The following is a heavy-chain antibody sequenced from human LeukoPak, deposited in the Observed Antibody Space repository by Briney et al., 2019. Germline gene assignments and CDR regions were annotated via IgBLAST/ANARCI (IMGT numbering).Heavy chain of an antibody. D-gene: IGHD6-6*01. J-gene: IGHJ4*02. CDR1: GFTFSSYS. Sequence: GGSLRLSCAASGFTFSSYSMNWVRQAPGKGLEWVSYISSSSTIYYADSVKGRFTISRDNAKNSLYLQMNSLRAEDTAVYYCARGGAPIAARPVDYWGQGTLVTVSS. CDR2: ISSSSTI. CDR3: ARGGAPIAARPVDY. V-gene: IGHV3-48*01.